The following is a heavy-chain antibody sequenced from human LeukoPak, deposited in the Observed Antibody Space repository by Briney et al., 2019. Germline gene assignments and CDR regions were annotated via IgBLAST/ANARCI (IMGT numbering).Heavy chain of an antibody. CDR2: TSSSSSTI. CDR3: ARDLVPDYYGSGSYPEAPFDP. V-gene: IGHV3-48*01. Sequence: GGSLRLSCAASGFTFSSYSMNWVRQAPGKGLEWVSYTSSSSSTIYYADSVKGRFTISRDNAKNSLYLQMNSLRAEDTAVYYCARDLVPDYYGSGSYPEAPFDPWGQGTLVTVSS. J-gene: IGHJ5*02. D-gene: IGHD3-10*01. CDR1: GFTFSSYS.